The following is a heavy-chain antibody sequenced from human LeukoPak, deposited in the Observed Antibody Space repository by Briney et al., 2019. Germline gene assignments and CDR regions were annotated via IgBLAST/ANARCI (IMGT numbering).Heavy chain of an antibody. CDR1: GFTVSSNY. V-gene: IGHV3-66*02. Sequence: GSLRLSCAASGFTVSSNYMSWVRQAPGKGLEWVSVIYSGGSTYYADSVKGRFTISRDNSKNTLYLQMNSLRAEDTAVYYCARAQWLANFDYWGQGTLVTVSS. CDR3: ARAQWLANFDY. CDR2: IYSGGST. D-gene: IGHD6-19*01. J-gene: IGHJ4*02.